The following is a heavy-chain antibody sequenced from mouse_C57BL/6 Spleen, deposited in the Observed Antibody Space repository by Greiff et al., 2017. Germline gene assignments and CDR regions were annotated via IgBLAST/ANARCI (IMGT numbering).Heavy chain of an antibody. CDR3: AKAYYDFDY. V-gene: IGHV3-6*01. J-gene: IGHJ2*01. CDR1: GYSITSGYY. CDR2: ISYDGSN. D-gene: IGHD1-1*01. Sequence: EVQLKESGPGLVKPSQSLSLTCSVTGYSITSGYYWTWIRQFPGNKLEWMGYISYDGSNNYNSSLKNRISITRDTSKNQFFLKLNSVTTEYTATYYCAKAYYDFDYWGQGTTLTVSS.